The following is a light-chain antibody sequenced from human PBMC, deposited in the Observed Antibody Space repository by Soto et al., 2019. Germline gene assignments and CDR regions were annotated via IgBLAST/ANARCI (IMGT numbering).Light chain of an antibody. CDR3: QAQDGSNVI. J-gene: IGLJ2*01. CDR1: GVNVARKY. Sequence: NFMLTQPHSVSESPGKTVTISCTGSGVNVARKYVQWFQQRPGSAPTTVIYENDQRPSGVPDRFSGSIDASSNSASLTISGLQTEDEADYYCQAQDGSNVIFGGGTKLTVL. CDR2: END. V-gene: IGLV6-57*02.